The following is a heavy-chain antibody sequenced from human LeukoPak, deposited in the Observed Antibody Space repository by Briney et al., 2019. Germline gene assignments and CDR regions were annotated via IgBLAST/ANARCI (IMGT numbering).Heavy chain of an antibody. CDR2: TYYRFKWHN. V-gene: IGHV6-1*01. J-gene: IGHJ5*01. CDR3: ASGSFFGS. D-gene: IGHD3-10*01. CDR1: VDSLSGNSVV. Sequence: SQTLSLTCAISVDSLSGNSVVWSGIRQSPSRGLEWLGRTYYRFKWHNDYPVSGKSRITINTDTSKNQFSLQLTPVTPEDTAVYYCASGSFFGSWGQRTLVIVSS.